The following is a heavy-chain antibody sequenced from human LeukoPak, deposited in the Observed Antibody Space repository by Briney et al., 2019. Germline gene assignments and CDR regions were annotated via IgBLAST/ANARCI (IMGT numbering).Heavy chain of an antibody. Sequence: SQTLSLTCTVSGGSISSGGYYWSWIRQHPGTGLEWIGYIYYSGSTYYNPSLKSRVTISVDTSKNQFSLKLSSVTAADTAVYYCARGFRSGYSYALKPEPFDYWGQGTLVTVSS. CDR1: GGSISSGGYY. CDR3: ARGFRSGYSYALKPEPFDY. D-gene: IGHD5-18*01. CDR2: IYYSGST. V-gene: IGHV4-31*03. J-gene: IGHJ4*02.